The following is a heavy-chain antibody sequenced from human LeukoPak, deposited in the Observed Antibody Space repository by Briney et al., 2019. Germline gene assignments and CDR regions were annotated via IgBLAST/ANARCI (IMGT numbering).Heavy chain of an antibody. CDR1: GFTFSSYW. J-gene: IGHJ4*02. D-gene: IGHD1-1*01. CDR3: GRDRTAERGTGWRVDY. Sequence: GGSLRLSCAASGFTFSSYWMSWVRQAPGKGLEWVANIKQDGNEKYYLDSVKGRFTISRDNAKNSLYLQMNSLRDEDTAVYYCGRDRTAERGTGWRVDYWAQGTLVTVSS. CDR2: IKQDGNEK. V-gene: IGHV3-7*01.